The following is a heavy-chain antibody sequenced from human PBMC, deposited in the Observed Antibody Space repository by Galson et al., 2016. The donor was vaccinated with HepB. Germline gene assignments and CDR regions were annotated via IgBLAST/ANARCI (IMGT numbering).Heavy chain of an antibody. Sequence: SVQVSCKASGYTFLSDCISWLRQAPGQGLEWMGGSSANSGGTQYSAKLQGRVTLTTDASTTTASMELRRLRSYDTAVYYCARDKRHGLDVWGQGTTVTVSS. D-gene: IGHD1-1*01. V-gene: IGHV1-18*01. CDR3: ARDKRHGLDV. CDR2: SSANSGGT. CDR1: GYTFLSDC. J-gene: IGHJ6*02.